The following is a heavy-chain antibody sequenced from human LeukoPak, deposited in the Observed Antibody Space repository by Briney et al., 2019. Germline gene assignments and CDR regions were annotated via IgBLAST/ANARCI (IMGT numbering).Heavy chain of an antibody. CDR2: IRYDGSNK. CDR1: GFTFSNFG. Sequence: GGSLRLSCAASGFTFSNFGMHWVRQAPGKGLEWVAFIRYDGSNKYYADSVKGRFTISRDNSKNTLYLQMNSLRAEDTAVYYCAKEGSKGSYCSGGSCYMDVWGKGTTVTVSS. J-gene: IGHJ6*03. D-gene: IGHD2-15*01. CDR3: AKEGSKGSYCSGGSCYMDV. V-gene: IGHV3-30*02.